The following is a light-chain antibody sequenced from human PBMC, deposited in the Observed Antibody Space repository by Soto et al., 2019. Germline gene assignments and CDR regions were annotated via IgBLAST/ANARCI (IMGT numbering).Light chain of an antibody. CDR2: GAS. J-gene: IGKJ5*01. Sequence: EIVLTQSPVTLSLSRGERATLSCRSSQSVSTNLAWYQQKPGQAPRLLIYGASTRATGIPARFSGSGSGTEFTLTISSLQSEDFAVYYCQQYNNWLITFGQGTRLEI. V-gene: IGKV3-15*01. CDR3: QQYNNWLIT. CDR1: QSVSTN.